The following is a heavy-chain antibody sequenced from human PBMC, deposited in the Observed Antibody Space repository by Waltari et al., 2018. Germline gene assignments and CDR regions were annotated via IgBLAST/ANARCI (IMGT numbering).Heavy chain of an antibody. CDR1: GYGFSDYW. Sequence: EVQLVQSGGEVRKSGESLKISCKAFGYGFSDYWIGWVRQLPGKGLEWMGINYPGDSDTTYSPSFEGQVTISVDTSIRTAYLHWSSLKATDTAMYYCTTQLHDAFDLWGQGTMVTVSS. V-gene: IGHV5-51*01. CDR2: NYPGDSDT. J-gene: IGHJ3*01. CDR3: TTQLHDAFDL.